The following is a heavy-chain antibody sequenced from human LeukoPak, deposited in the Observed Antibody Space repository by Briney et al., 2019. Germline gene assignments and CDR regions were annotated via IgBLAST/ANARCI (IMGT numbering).Heavy chain of an antibody. D-gene: IGHD1-26*01. Sequence: GASVKVSCKASGYTFTTYYVHWVRQAPGHGLEWMGIIYPSGGSTSYAQKFQGRVTMTRDTSTSTVYMELNSLRSEDTAVYYCARDISSGSHTWFDPWGQGTLVTVSS. CDR1: GYTFTTYY. CDR2: IYPSGGST. V-gene: IGHV1-46*01. CDR3: ARDISSGSHTWFDP. J-gene: IGHJ5*02.